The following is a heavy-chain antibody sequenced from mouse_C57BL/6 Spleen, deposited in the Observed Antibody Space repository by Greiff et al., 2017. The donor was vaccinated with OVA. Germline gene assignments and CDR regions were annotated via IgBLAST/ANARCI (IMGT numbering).Heavy chain of an antibody. J-gene: IGHJ2*01. CDR1: GYTFTSYW. Sequence: QVQLKESGAELAKPGASVKLSCKASGYTFTSYWMHWVKQRPGQGLEWIGYINPSSGYTKYNQKFKDKATLTADKSSSTAYMQLSSLTYEDSAVYYCARVATVVATGFDYWGQGTTLTVSS. V-gene: IGHV1-7*01. CDR3: ARVATVVATGFDY. D-gene: IGHD1-1*01. CDR2: INPSSGYT.